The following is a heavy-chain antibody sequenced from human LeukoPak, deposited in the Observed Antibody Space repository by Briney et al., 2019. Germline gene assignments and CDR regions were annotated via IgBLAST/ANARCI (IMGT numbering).Heavy chain of an antibody. Sequence: PGGSLRLSCAASGVTFSSYAMHWVRQAPGKGLEWVAVISYDGSNKYYADSVKGRFTISRDNSKNTLYLQMNSLRAEDTAVYYCARDASSSGPYYFDYWGQGTLVTVSS. CDR1: GVTFSSYA. V-gene: IGHV3-30-3*01. J-gene: IGHJ4*02. D-gene: IGHD6-13*01. CDR3: ARDASSSGPYYFDY. CDR2: ISYDGSNK.